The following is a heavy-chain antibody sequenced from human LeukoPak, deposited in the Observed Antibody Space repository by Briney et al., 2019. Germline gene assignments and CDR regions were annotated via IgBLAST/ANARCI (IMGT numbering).Heavy chain of an antibody. CDR2: IIPIFGTA. CDR1: GGTFSSYA. J-gene: IGHJ4*02. Sequence: EASVKVSCKASGGTFSSYAISWVRQAPGQGLEWMGGIIPIFGTANYAQKFQGRVTITADESTSTAYMELSSLRSEDTAVYYCATNLRDYYDSSGPIDYWGQGTLVTVSS. D-gene: IGHD3-22*01. CDR3: ATNLRDYYDSSGPIDY. V-gene: IGHV1-69*13.